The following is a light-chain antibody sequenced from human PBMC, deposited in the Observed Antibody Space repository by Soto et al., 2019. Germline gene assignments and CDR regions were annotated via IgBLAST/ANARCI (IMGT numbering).Light chain of an antibody. CDR1: QSVSGY. V-gene: IGKV3-11*01. J-gene: IGKJ5*01. CDR3: QQRSDWPGPT. CDR2: ADS. Sequence: EIVLTQSPATLSLSPGETATLSCRASQSVSGYIGWYQQKPGQAPRLLIYADSNRATGIPARFSGSGSETSFTLTISRLEPEDFAVYYCQQRSDWPGPTFGQGTRLEIK.